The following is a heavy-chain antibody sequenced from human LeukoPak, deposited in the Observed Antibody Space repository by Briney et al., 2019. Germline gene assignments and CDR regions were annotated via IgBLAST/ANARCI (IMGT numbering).Heavy chain of an antibody. J-gene: IGHJ4*02. CDR1: GGSISGYYY. V-gene: IGHV4-59*01. CDR3: ARGAYCGGDCYYFDY. D-gene: IGHD2-21*02. Sequence: PSETLSLTCTVYGGSISGYYYWSWIRQPPGKGLEWIGYMFYSGSTNHNPSLKSRVTISVDTSKNQFSLKLSTVTAADTAVYYCARGAYCGGDCYYFDYWGQGTLVTVSS. CDR2: MFYSGST.